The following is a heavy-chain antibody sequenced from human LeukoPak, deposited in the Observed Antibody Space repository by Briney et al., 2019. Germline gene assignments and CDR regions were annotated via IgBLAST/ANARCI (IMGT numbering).Heavy chain of an antibody. CDR2: IYTSGST. J-gene: IGHJ4*02. CDR1: GGSISSYY. D-gene: IGHD6-13*01. V-gene: IGHV4-4*07. Sequence: SETLSLTCTVSGGSISSYYWSWIRQPAGKGLEWIGRIYTSGSTNYNPSLKSRVTMSVDTSKNQFSLKLSSVTAADTAVYYCARDTSSSWYESYFDYWGQGTLVTVSS. CDR3: ARDTSSSWYESYFDY.